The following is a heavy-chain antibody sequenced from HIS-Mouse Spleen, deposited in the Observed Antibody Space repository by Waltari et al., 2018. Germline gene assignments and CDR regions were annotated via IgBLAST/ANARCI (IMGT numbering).Heavy chain of an antibody. CDR3: ARETQLTGDAFDI. D-gene: IGHD7-27*01. Sequence: QVQLVQSGAEVKKPGSSVKVSCKASGGTFSSYAISWVRQAPGQGVEWKGRMIPNNGIATYAQKFQGRVKITADKSTSTAYMELSSLRSEDTAVYYCARETQLTGDAFDIWGQGTMVTVSS. CDR2: MIPNNGIA. V-gene: IGHV1-69*04. CDR1: GGTFSSYA. J-gene: IGHJ3*02.